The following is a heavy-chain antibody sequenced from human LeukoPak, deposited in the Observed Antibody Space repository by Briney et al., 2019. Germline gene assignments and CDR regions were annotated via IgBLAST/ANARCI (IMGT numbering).Heavy chain of an antibody. D-gene: IGHD3-16*01. CDR1: GDSISTGGYY. Sequence: PSQTLSLTCTFSGDSISTGGYYWSWLRQHPGKGLEWIGYIYYSGGTYYNPSLKSRVTISVDTSKSQFSLKLTSVTAADTAVYYCARDLGDKVDPWGQGTLATVSS. J-gene: IGHJ5*02. V-gene: IGHV4-31*03. CDR2: IYYSGGT. CDR3: ARDLGDKVDP.